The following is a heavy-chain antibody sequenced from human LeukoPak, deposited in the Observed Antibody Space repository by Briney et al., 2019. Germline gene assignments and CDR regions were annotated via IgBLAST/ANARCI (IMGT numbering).Heavy chain of an antibody. Sequence: ASVKVSCKASGYTFTGYYMHWVRQAPGQGLEWMGWINPNSGGTNYAQKFQGRVTMTRDTSISTAYMELSRLRSDDTAVYYCARDLGYCSSTSCYPWFDSWGQGTLVTVSS. CDR1: GYTFTGYY. J-gene: IGHJ5*01. CDR3: ARDLGYCSSTSCYPWFDS. CDR2: INPNSGGT. V-gene: IGHV1-2*02. D-gene: IGHD2-2*01.